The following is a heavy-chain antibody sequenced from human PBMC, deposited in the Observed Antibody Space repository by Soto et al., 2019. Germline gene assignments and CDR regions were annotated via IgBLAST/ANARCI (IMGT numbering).Heavy chain of an antibody. Sequence: GASVKVSCKTSGYSFTRYGLHWVRQAPGQRLEWMGWINPGNGDTKYSQKFQGRVTITRDTSATTAYMELSSLRSEDSAVFYCARTDCSSTSRYNYYYYGMDVWGQGTTVTVSS. D-gene: IGHD2-2*01. J-gene: IGHJ6*02. CDR2: INPGNGDT. CDR1: GYSFTRYG. V-gene: IGHV1-3*01. CDR3: ARTDCSSTSRYNYYYYGMDV.